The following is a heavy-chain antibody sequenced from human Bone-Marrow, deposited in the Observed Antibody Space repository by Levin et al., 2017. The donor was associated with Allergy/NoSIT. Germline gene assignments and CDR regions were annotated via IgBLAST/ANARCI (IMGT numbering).Heavy chain of an antibody. V-gene: IGHV5-51*01. D-gene: IGHD5-12*01. CDR3: ARQTLGIYGGYVEGYNWFDP. CDR2: IYPGDSDT. Sequence: GGSLRLSCKGSGYSFTSYWIGWVRQMPGKGLEWMGIIYPGDSDTRYSPSFQGQVTISADKSISTAYLQWSSLKASDTAMYYCARQTLGIYGGYVEGYNWFDPWGQGTLVTVSS. J-gene: IGHJ5*02. CDR1: GYSFTSYW.